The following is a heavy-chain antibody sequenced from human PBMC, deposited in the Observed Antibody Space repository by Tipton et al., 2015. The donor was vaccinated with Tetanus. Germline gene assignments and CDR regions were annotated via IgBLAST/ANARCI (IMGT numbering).Heavy chain of an antibody. D-gene: IGHD6-13*01. V-gene: IGHV3-9*01. CDR2: ISWNSVSI. CDR1: GFTFDNYA. J-gene: IGHJ1*01. CDR3: AKDSKSGLGLAAGTRDTNFQH. Sequence: SLRLSCAAPGFTFDNYAMHWVRQAPGKGLEWVSGISWNSVSIGYADSVKGRFTISRDNAKNSLYLQMNSLRAEDTALYYCAKDSKSGLGLAAGTRDTNFQHWGQGTLVTVSS.